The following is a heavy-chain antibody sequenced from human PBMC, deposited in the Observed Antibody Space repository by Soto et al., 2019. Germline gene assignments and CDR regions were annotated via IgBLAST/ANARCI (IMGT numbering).Heavy chain of an antibody. CDR2: IYSTGNT. D-gene: IGHD4-17*01. CDR3: ARNVPVTTLGY. Sequence: EVKLVESGGGLVQPGGSLRLSCAASGVTVSNNYMTWVRQAPGKGLELVSSIYSTGNTFYADSVKGRCTISRDNSKLTLYLQRNSLRVEDTAVYYCARNVPVTTLGYWGQGTLVTVSS. V-gene: IGHV3-66*01. CDR1: GVTVSNNY. J-gene: IGHJ4*02.